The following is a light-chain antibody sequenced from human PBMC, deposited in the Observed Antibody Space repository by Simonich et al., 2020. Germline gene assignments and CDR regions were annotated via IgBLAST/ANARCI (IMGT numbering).Light chain of an antibody. V-gene: IGKV3-20*01. J-gene: IGKJ2*01. CDR3: QRYGSSPPYT. CDR2: GAS. Sequence: EIVLTQSPGTLSLSPGERATLSCRASQSVSSSYLAWYQQKPGQAPRLLIYGASSRATGIPDRLVGGGSWPDFTLTISRLGPEDLAVYYCQRYGSSPPYTFGQGPKLEIK. CDR1: QSVSSSY.